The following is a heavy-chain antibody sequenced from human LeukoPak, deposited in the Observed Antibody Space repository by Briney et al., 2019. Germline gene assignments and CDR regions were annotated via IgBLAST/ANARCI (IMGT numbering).Heavy chain of an antibody. CDR2: INPNSGGT. V-gene: IGHV1-2*02. Sequence: ASVKVSCKASGYTFTGYYMHWVRQAPGQGLEWMGWINPNSGGTNYAQKFQGRVTMTRGTSISTAYMELSRLRSDDTAVYYCARRGYSSSSTLGYWGQGTLVTVSS. CDR3: ARRGYSSSSTLGY. D-gene: IGHD6-6*01. J-gene: IGHJ4*02. CDR1: GYTFTGYY.